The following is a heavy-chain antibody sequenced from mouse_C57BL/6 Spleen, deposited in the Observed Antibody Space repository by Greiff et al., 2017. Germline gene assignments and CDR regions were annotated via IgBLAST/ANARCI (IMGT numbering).Heavy chain of an antibody. J-gene: IGHJ3*01. Sequence: EVQLVESGGGLVKPGGSLKLSCAASGFTFSSYAMSWVRQTPEKRLEWVATISDGGSYTYYPDNVKGRFTISRDTAKNNLYLQMSHLKSEDTALYYCARKETPTWCSYWGQGTLGTVSA. CDR1: GFTFSSYA. CDR3: ARKETPTWCSY. V-gene: IGHV5-4*01. CDR2: ISDGGSYT.